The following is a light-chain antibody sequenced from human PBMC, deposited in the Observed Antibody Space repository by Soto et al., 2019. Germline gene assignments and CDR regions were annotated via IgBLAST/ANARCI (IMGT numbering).Light chain of an antibody. CDR3: QVWDSSSDHAV. Sequence: SYELTQPPSVSVAPGRTARVTCGGNDIGSKGVHWYQQNPGQAPVLVIYYDSDRPSGIPERFSGSNSENTATLTISRVEAGDEADYYCQVWDSSSDHAVFGGGTQLTVL. V-gene: IGLV3-21*04. CDR1: DIGSKG. CDR2: YDS. J-gene: IGLJ7*01.